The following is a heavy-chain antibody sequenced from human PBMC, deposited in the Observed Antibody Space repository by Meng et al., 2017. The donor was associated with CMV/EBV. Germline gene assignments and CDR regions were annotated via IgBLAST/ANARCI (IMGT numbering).Heavy chain of an antibody. CDR2: IKSKTDGGTT. J-gene: IGHJ4*02. D-gene: IGHD3-3*02. V-gene: IGHV3-15*01. CDR3: TTDQPFWSGYTYYFDY. CDR1: GFTFSDYC. Sequence: GESLKISCAASGFTFSDYCMNWVRQAPGKGLEWVGRIKSKTDGGTTDYAAPVKGRFTISRDDSKNTLYLQMNSLKTEDTAVYYCTTDQPFWSGYTYYFDYWGQGTLVTVSS.